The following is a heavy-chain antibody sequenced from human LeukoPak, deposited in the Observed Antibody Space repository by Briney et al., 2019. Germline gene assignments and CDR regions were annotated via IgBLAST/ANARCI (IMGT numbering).Heavy chain of an antibody. V-gene: IGHV4-30-4*01. CDR3: ARLSYDSSGWDFDY. Sequence: PSQTLSLTCTVSGGPISSGDYYWSWIRQPPGKGLEWIVYIYYSGSTYYNPPLKSRVTISVDTSKNQFSLKLSSVTAADTAVYYCARLSYDSSGWDFDYWGQGTLVTVSS. CDR1: GGPISSGDYY. J-gene: IGHJ4*02. CDR2: IYYSGST. D-gene: IGHD3-22*01.